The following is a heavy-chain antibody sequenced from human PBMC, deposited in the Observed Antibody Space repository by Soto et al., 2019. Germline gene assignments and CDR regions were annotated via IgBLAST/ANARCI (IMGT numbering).Heavy chain of an antibody. CDR1: GGSISSSSYY. J-gene: IGHJ5*02. CDR2: IYYSGST. Sequence: PSETLSLTCTVSGGSISSSSYYWGWIRQPPGRGLEWIGSIYYSGSTYYNPSLKSRVTISVDTSKNQFSLKLSSVTAADTAVYYCVRQSLVGSSWYRSSPNWFDPWGQGTLVTVSS. CDR3: VRQSLVGSSWYRSSPNWFDP. V-gene: IGHV4-39*01. D-gene: IGHD6-13*01.